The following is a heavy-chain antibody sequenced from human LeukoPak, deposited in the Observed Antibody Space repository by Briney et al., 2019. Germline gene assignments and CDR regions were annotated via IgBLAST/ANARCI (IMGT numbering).Heavy chain of an antibody. V-gene: IGHV1-69*04. J-gene: IGHJ5*02. Sequence: SVKVSCKASGGTFSSYAISWVRQAPGQGLEWKGRIIPILGIANYAQKFQGRVTITADKSTSTAYMELSSLRSEDTAVYYCARVGITMVFDPWGQGTLVTVYS. CDR3: ARVGITMVFDP. D-gene: IGHD3-10*01. CDR2: IIPILGIA. CDR1: GGTFSSYA.